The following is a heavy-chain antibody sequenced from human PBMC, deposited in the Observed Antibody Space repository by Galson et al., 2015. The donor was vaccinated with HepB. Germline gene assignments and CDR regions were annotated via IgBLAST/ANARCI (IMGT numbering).Heavy chain of an antibody. CDR3: ARGWLGYCSGGSCPGFDY. J-gene: IGHJ4*02. D-gene: IGHD2-15*01. Sequence: SLRLSCAASGFTFRSYWMHQVRQAPGKGLVWVSRINSDGSSTSYADSVKSRFTISRDNAKNTLYLQMNSLRAEDTAVYYCARGWLGYCSGGSCPGFDYWGQGTLVTVSS. CDR1: GFTFRSYW. V-gene: IGHV3-74*01. CDR2: INSDGSST.